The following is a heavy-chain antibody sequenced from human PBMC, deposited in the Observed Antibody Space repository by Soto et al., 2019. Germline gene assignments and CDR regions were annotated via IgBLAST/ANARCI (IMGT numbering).Heavy chain of an antibody. CDR1: GAAFSNYT. Sequence: QVQLVQSWADVKNPGSSVKISCTASGAAFSNYTFTWVRRAPGQGLEWVGRVIPLLDASNYAEKFQDRVTISADRSTSTVYSELSGLRAEDSAIYYCASGKSQMSQDRMGFYYYMDVWGKGTTVTVSS. J-gene: IGHJ6*03. CDR3: ASGKSQMSQDRMGFYYYMDV. V-gene: IGHV1-69*08. D-gene: IGHD1-1*01. CDR2: VIPLLDAS.